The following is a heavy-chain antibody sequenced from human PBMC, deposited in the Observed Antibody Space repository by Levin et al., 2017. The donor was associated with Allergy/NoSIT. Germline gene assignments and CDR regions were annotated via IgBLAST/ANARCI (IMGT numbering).Heavy chain of an antibody. D-gene: IGHD3/OR15-3a*01. J-gene: IGHJ6*02. Sequence: SETLSLTCTVSGGSISSYYWSWIRQPPGKGLEWIGCVYHIGNTNYNPSLKSRVTISVDTSKNQFSLKLSSVTAADTAVYFCARETVFGLDGMDVWGQGTTVTVSS. V-gene: IGHV4-59*01. CDR3: ARETVFGLDGMDV. CDR2: VYHIGNT. CDR1: GGSISSYY.